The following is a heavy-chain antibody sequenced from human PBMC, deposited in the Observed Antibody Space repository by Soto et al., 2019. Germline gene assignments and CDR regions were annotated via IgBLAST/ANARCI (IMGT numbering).Heavy chain of an antibody. V-gene: IGHV3-11*01. CDR2: ISSSGTIM. D-gene: IGHD3-22*01. J-gene: IGHJ6*02. CDR3: ARGYDGSGYFLGYYYGMDV. Sequence: RQAPGKGLEWVSYISSSGTIMKYADSVKGRFTISRDNAKNSLYLQMNSLRAEDTAVYYCARGYDGSGYFLGYYYGMDVWGQGTTVTVSS.